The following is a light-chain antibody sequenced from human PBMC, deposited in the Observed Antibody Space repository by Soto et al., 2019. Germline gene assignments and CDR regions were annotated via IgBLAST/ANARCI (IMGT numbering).Light chain of an antibody. V-gene: IGKV1-8*01. CDR1: QGISSY. CDR3: QQYYSYPFT. Sequence: AIRMTQSPSSFSASTGDRVTITCRASQGISSYLAWYQQKPGKAPKLLIYPASTLQSGVPSRFSGSGSGTDFTITISCLQCEDFATYYCQQYYSYPFTFGPGTKVDIK. J-gene: IGKJ3*01. CDR2: PAS.